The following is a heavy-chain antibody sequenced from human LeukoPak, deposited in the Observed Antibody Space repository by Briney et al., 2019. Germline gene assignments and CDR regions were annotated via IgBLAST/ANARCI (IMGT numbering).Heavy chain of an antibody. J-gene: IGHJ4*02. V-gene: IGHV1-2*02. CDR3: ARDPGKSIRDCSSTSCYGNPPDY. D-gene: IGHD2-2*01. CDR2: INPKSGGT. Sequence: GASVKVSCKASGYHFTDYYIHWVRLAPGQGLEWMGWINPKSGGTNYAQKFQGRVTMTRDTSISTAYMELSRLRSDDTAVYYCARDPGKSIRDCSSTSCYGNPPDYWGQGTLVTVSS. CDR1: GYHFTDYY.